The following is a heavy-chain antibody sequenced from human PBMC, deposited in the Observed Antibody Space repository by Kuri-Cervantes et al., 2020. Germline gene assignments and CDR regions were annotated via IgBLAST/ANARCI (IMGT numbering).Heavy chain of an antibody. CDR3: AREYCSGGSCYYFDY. D-gene: IGHD2-15*01. Sequence: ASVKVSCKASGYTFTSYGISWVRQAPGQGLEWMGWISAYNGNTNYAQKFQGRVTMTRNTSISTAYMELSSLRSEDTAVYYCAREYCSGGSCYYFDYWGQGTLVTVSS. CDR1: GYTFTSYG. CDR2: ISAYNGNT. V-gene: IGHV1-18*01. J-gene: IGHJ4*02.